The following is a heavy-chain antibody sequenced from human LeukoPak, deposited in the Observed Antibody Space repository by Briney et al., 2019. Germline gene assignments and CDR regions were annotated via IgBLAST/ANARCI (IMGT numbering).Heavy chain of an antibody. CDR3: TTDFSHFDFSSGFYSY. CDR2: IKANIDGGST. Sequence: GGSLRLSCAASGFSFTTAWMVWVRQAPGKGLQWIGRIKANIDGGSTDLAAPVKGRSSISRDDSTNTVYLQMNSLKSDDTAVYYCTTDFSHFDFSSGFYSYWGQGSLVTVSS. J-gene: IGHJ4*02. V-gene: IGHV3-15*01. CDR1: GFSFTTAW. D-gene: IGHD3-3*01.